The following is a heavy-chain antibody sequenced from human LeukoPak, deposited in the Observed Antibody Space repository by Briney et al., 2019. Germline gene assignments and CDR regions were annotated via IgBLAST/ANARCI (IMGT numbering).Heavy chain of an antibody. J-gene: IGHJ4*02. V-gene: IGHV3-48*01. Sequence: AGGSLRLSCAASGFTFSSYSMNWVRQAPGKGLEWVSYISSSSSTIYYADSVKGRFTISRDNAKNSLYLQMNSLRAEDAAVYYCARDERMTAFDYWGQGTLVTVSS. CDR1: GFTFSSYS. CDR3: ARDERMTAFDY. CDR2: ISSSSSTI. D-gene: IGHD2-21*02.